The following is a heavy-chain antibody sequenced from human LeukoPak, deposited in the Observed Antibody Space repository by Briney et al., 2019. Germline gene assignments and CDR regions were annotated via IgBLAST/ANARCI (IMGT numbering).Heavy chain of an antibody. Sequence: SVKVSCKASGGTFSSYAISWVRQAPGQGLEWMGGIIPIFGTANYAQKFQGRVTITADESTSTAYMELSSLRSEDTAVYYCARDGGYCSGGSCYRSFGYWGQGTLVTVSS. V-gene: IGHV1-69*13. CDR1: GGTFSSYA. CDR2: IIPIFGTA. J-gene: IGHJ4*02. CDR3: ARDGGYCSGGSCYRSFGY. D-gene: IGHD2-15*01.